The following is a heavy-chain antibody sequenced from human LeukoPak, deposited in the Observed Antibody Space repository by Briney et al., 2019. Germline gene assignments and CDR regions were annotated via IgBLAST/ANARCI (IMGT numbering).Heavy chain of an antibody. J-gene: IGHJ5*02. CDR1: GLSLSGYW. CDR2: NNGDGSTT. CDR3: ARDPRNVGLAP. Sequence: GGSLRLSCVASGLSLSGYWMYWVRQAPGKGLMYISRNNGDGSTTNYADVVKGRFTMSRDNVKNTLYLQMNSLRVEDTAVYYCARDPRNVGLAPWGQGTLVTVSS. V-gene: IGHV3-74*01. D-gene: IGHD2-15*01.